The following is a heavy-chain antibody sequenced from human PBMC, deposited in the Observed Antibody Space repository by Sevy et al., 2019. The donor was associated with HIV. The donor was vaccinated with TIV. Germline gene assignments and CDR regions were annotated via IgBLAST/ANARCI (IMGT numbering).Heavy chain of an antibody. Sequence: GGSLRLSCAASGFTFSSYGMHWVRQAPGKGLEWVAVIWYDGSNKYYADSVKGRFTISRDNSKNTLYLQMNSLRAEDTAVYYCARDKEYYYDSSGYYYFDYWGQRTLVTVSS. D-gene: IGHD3-22*01. CDR3: ARDKEYYYDSSGYYYFDY. CDR2: IWYDGSNK. J-gene: IGHJ4*02. V-gene: IGHV3-33*01. CDR1: GFTFSSYG.